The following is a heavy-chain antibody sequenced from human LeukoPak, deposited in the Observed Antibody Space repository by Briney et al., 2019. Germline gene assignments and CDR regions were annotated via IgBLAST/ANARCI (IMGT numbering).Heavy chain of an antibody. V-gene: IGHV1-24*01. CDR2: FDPEDGET. CDR1: GYTLTELS. Sequence: ASVKVSCKVSGYTLTELSMHWVRQAPGKGLEWMGGFDPEDGETIYAQKFQGRVTMTEDTSTDTAYMELSSLRSEDTAVYYCATVTRQLERTLLYLDYWGQGTLVTVSS. D-gene: IGHD1-1*01. CDR3: ATVTRQLERTLLYLDY. J-gene: IGHJ4*02.